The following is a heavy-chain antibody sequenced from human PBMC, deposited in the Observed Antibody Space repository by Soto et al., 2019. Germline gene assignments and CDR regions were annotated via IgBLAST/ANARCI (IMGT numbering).Heavy chain of an antibody. CDR3: ARERYCSSVSCPTGAFDI. CDR1: GFTFISYA. D-gene: IGHD2-2*01. V-gene: IGHV3-64*01. Sequence: PGGSLRLSCAASGFTFISYAMHWVRQAPGKGLEYVSAISGNGNNTYYANSVKGRFTISRDNSKNTLYLQMGSLRAEDMAVYYCARERYCSSVSCPTGAFDIWGQGTMVTVSS. J-gene: IGHJ3*02. CDR2: ISGNGNNT.